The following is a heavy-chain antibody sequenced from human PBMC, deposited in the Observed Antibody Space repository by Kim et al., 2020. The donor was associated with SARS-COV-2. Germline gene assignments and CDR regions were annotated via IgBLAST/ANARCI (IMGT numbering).Heavy chain of an antibody. D-gene: IGHD3-22*01. J-gene: IGHJ4*02. CDR1: GFTFSSYG. Sequence: GGSLRLSCAASGFTFSSYGMSWVRQAPGKGLEWVSAISDSGDVTASADSVEGRFTISRDNFKNTLFLQMNSLRAEDTAVYHCARRVGSSYFNFEYWGQGTLVTVSS. CDR2: ISDSGDVT. CDR3: ARRVGSSYFNFEY. V-gene: IGHV3-23*01.